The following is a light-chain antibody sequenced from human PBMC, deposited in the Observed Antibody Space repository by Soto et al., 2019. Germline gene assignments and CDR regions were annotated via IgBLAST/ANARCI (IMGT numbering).Light chain of an antibody. CDR1: SSDVGGYNY. Sequence: SALTQPASVSGSPGQSITISCTVTSSDVGGYNYVSWYQQHPGKAPKLMIYEVSNRPSGVSNRFSGSKSGNTASLTISGLQAEDEADYYCSSYTSSSTLGVFGTGTKVTVL. CDR3: SSYTSSSTLGV. CDR2: EVS. J-gene: IGLJ1*01. V-gene: IGLV2-14*01.